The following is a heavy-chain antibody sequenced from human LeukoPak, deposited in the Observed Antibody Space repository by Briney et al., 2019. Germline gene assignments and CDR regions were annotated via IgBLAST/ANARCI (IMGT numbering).Heavy chain of an antibody. J-gene: IGHJ5*02. CDR1: GFTVSSNY. CDR2: IYSGGST. Sequence: PGGSLRLSCAASGFTVSSNYMSWVRQAPGKGLEWVSVIYSGGSTYYADSVKGRFTISRDNSKNTLYLQMNSLRAEDTAVYYCVRVPYRGSSSWPPNWSDPWGQGTLVTVSS. V-gene: IGHV3-53*01. CDR3: VRVPYRGSSSWPPNWSDP. D-gene: IGHD6-13*01.